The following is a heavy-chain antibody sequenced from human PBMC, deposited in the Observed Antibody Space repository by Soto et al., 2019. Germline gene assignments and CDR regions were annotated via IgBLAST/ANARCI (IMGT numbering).Heavy chain of an antibody. CDR1: CASIRSDY. J-gene: IGHJ4*02. CDR3: ASALLDYGDYYFDY. CDR2: IYISGST. Sequence: AEILTLTCPLNCASIRSDYCSWVWQPAGKGLEWIGRIYISGSTNYNPSLESRVTMSVDTSKNQFSLKLRSVTAADTAVYYCASALLDYGDYYFDYWGQGTLVTVS. V-gene: IGHV4-4*07. D-gene: IGHD4-17*01.